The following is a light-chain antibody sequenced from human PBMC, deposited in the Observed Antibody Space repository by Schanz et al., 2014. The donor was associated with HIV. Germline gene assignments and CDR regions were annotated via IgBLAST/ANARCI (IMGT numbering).Light chain of an antibody. Sequence: DIQLTQSPSFLSASVGDRVIITCRASQGISSYLAWYQQKPGKAPKLLIYSASTLQSGVPSRFGGSGSGSDFTLTINSLQPEDFATYYCQQLSSYPHTFGQGTKLEIK. J-gene: IGKJ2*01. V-gene: IGKV1-9*01. CDR1: QGISSY. CDR3: QQLSSYPHT. CDR2: SAS.